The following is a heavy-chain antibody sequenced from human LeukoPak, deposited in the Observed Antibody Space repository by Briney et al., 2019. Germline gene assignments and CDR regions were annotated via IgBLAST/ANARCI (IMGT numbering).Heavy chain of an antibody. V-gene: IGHV1-3*03. CDR2: IYGDSGDV. D-gene: IGHD2-8*01. CDR3: VRGVPGVYFYYYMDV. J-gene: IGHJ6*03. CDR1: GYSFTSYA. Sequence: GASVKVSCKASGYSFTSYAMNWVRQAPGQRLEWMGWIYGDSGDVKYSQEFQGRVTITRDTSASTAYMELSSLRSEDMAVYYCVRGVPGVYFYYYMDVWGKGTTVTVSS.